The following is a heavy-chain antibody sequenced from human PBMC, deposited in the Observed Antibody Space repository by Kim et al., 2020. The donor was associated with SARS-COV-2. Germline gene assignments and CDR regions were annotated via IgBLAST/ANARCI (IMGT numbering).Heavy chain of an antibody. CDR3: ARDEDGSGKYYGMDV. V-gene: IGHV1-46*01. Sequence: AQKFQGRVTVTGDTSTRTVYMELSSLRSEDTAVYFCARDEDGSGKYYGMDVWGQGTAVTVSS. D-gene: IGHD3-10*01. J-gene: IGHJ6*02.